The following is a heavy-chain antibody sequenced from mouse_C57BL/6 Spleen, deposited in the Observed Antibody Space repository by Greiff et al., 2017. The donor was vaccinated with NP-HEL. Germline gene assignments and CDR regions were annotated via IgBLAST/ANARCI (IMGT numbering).Heavy chain of an antibody. CDR1: GYTFTSYG. V-gene: IGHV1-81*01. CDR2: IYPRSGNT. Sequence: VKLVESGAELARPGASVKLSCKASGYTFTSYGISWVKQRTGQGLEWIGEIYPRSGNTYYNEKFKGKATLTADKSSSTAYMELRSLTSEDSAVYFCARGGDGYSWFAYWGQGTLVTVSA. CDR3: ARGGDGYSWFAY. D-gene: IGHD2-3*01. J-gene: IGHJ3*01.